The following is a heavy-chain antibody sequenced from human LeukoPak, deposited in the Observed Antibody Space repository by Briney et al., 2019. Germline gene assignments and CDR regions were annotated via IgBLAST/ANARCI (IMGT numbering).Heavy chain of an antibody. V-gene: IGHV4-34*01. CDR2: INHSGST. D-gene: IGHD3-3*01. Sequence: SSETLSLTCAVYGGSFSGYYWSWIRQPPGKGLEWIGEINHSGSTNYNPSLKSRVTISVDTSKNQFSLKLSSVTAADTAVYYCASGDFWSGYYPFDYWGQGTLVTVSS. J-gene: IGHJ4*02. CDR3: ASGDFWSGYYPFDY. CDR1: GGSFSGYY.